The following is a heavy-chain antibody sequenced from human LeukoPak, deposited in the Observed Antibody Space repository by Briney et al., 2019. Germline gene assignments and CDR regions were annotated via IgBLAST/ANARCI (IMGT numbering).Heavy chain of an antibody. CDR3: TTDPGAYEDF. D-gene: IGHD4-17*01. Sequence: GGSLRLSCAASGITFSNAWMNWVRQAPGQGLEWVGHIKSKSYGGTIDYAAPVKGRFAISRDDSKDTLYLQMNRLRIDDTAVYYCTTDPGAYEDFWGQGTLVTVSS. CDR1: GITFSNAW. J-gene: IGHJ4*02. V-gene: IGHV3-15*01. CDR2: IKSKSYGGTI.